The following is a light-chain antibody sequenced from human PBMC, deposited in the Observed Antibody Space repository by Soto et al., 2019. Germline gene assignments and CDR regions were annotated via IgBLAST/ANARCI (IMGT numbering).Light chain of an antibody. CDR2: AAS. CDR3: QQDYSTLAT. CDR1: ESISRH. Sequence: DIQMSQSPSSLSASVGDRVTISCRAAESISRHLNWYQQKPGRAPDLLIYAASTLQNGVPSRFTGSGSGTEFTLTITGLQLEDFATYYCQQDYSTLATFGQGTRLEIK. V-gene: IGKV1-39*01. J-gene: IGKJ5*01.